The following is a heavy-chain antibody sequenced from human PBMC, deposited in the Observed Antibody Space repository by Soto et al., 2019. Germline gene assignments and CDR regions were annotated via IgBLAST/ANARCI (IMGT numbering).Heavy chain of an antibody. Sequence: GASVKVSCKASGYTFTGYYMHWVRQAPGQGLEWMGWINPNSGGTNYAQKFQGRFTISRDNFRNTLSLQMNTLRVEDTAVYYCARDFDRGRNYDTVTGYYYYFYGMDVWGQGTTVTVSS. CDR3: ARDFDRGRNYDTVTGYYYYFYGMDV. CDR1: GYTFTGYY. V-gene: IGHV1-2*02. D-gene: IGHD3-9*01. CDR2: INPNSGGT. J-gene: IGHJ6*02.